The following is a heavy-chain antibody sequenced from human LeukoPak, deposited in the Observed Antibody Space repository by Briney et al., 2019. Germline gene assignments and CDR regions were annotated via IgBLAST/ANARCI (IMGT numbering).Heavy chain of an antibody. CDR1: GGSISGYY. V-gene: IGHV4-59*01. CDR3: AREKDSIVSTARMDV. J-gene: IGHJ6*03. Sequence: SETLSLTCTVSGGSISGYYWSWIRQPPGKGLEWIGYIYYSVNANYNPSLKSRVTISVDTSKNQFSLNLTSVTAADTAVYYCAREKDSIVSTARMDVWGRGTTVTVSS. CDR2: IYYSVNA. D-gene: IGHD5/OR15-5a*01.